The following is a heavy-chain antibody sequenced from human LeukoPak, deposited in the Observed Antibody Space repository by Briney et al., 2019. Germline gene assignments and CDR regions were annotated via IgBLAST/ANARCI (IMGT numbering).Heavy chain of an antibody. J-gene: IGHJ6*03. D-gene: IGHD2-15*01. CDR1: GFTFSSYW. Sequence: GGSLRLSCAASGFTFSSYWMSWVRQAPGKGLEWVANIKQDGSEKYYVDSVKGRFTISRDNAKNSLYLQMNSLRAEDTAVYYCARPPSAYYYYMDVWRKGTTVTVSS. CDR2: IKQDGSEK. V-gene: IGHV3-7*01. CDR3: ARPPSAYYYYMDV.